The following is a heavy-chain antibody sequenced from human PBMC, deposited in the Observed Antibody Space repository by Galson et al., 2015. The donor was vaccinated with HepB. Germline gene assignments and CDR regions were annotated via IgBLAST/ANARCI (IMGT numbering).Heavy chain of an antibody. CDR1: GFTFTTYA. CDR2: TSYDGNSK. V-gene: IGHV3-30*04. Sequence: SLRLSCAVSGFTFTTYAMLWVRQAPDKGLEWVAVTSYDGNSKYYADSVKGRFTISRDHSKNTLYLQMNSLRAEDTAVYYCARGPRGGWYALGAGPTDYWGQGTLVTVSS. CDR3: ARGPRGGWYALGAGPTDY. J-gene: IGHJ4*02. D-gene: IGHD6-19*01.